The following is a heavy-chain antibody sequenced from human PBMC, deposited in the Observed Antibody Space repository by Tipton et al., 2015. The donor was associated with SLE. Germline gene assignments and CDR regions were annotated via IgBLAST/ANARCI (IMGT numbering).Heavy chain of an antibody. J-gene: IGHJ3*02. Sequence: LRLSCTVSGGSISSSSYYWGWIRQPPGKGLEWIGSIYYSGSTYYNPSLKSRVTISVDTSKNQFSLKLSSVTAADTAVYYCARRIAYYGGDCYPTDAFDIWGQGTMVTVSS. CDR1: GGSISSSSYY. CDR3: ARRIAYYGGDCYPTDAFDI. V-gene: IGHV4-39*07. D-gene: IGHD2-21*02. CDR2: IYYSGST.